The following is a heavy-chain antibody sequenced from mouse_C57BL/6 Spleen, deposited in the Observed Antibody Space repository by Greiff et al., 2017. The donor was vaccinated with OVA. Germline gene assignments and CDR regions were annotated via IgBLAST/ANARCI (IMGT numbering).Heavy chain of an antibody. J-gene: IGHJ3*01. CDR3: ARDYDWFAY. CDR2: IHPNGGST. Sequence: VQLQQPGAELVKPWASVKLSCTASGYTFTSYWMRWVKQRPGRGLEWIGMIHPNGGSTNYNEKFKSKATLTVDTSSSTAYMQLSSLTAEDSAVYYCARDYDWFAYWGQGTLVTVSA. CDR1: GYTFTSYW. D-gene: IGHD2-4*01. V-gene: IGHV1-64*01.